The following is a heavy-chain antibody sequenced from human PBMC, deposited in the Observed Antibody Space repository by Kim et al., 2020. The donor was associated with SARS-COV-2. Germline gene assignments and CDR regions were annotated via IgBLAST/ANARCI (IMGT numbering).Heavy chain of an antibody. J-gene: IGHJ4*02. CDR2: IIPMCGKA. Sequence: SVKVSCKASGDTFSSYAINWVRQAPGQGLEWMGGIIPMCGKANYAQKFQGRVTITANESTTTAYMEVSSLRSDDTAVYYCARDQDVGVVINALFFWGQGPLVTVSS. CDR3: ARDQDVGVVINALFF. CDR1: GDTFSSYA. V-gene: IGHV1-69*13. D-gene: IGHD3-3*01.